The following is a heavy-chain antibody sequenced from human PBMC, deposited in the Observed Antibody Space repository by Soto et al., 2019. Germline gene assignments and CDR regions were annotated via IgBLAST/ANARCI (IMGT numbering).Heavy chain of an antibody. CDR1: GGSISSGAYY. D-gene: IGHD1-1*01. J-gene: IGHJ4*02. V-gene: IGHV4-31*03. CDR3: AAVRQHYFDF. CDR2: IYYSGST. Sequence: QVQLQESGPGLVKPSQTLSLTCTVSGGSISSGAYYWSWIRQHPGKGLEWIGYIYYSGSTYSNPSLKRRVAISVDTSKHQFSLKLSSVTAADTAVYYCAAVRQHYFDFWGQGTLVTVSS.